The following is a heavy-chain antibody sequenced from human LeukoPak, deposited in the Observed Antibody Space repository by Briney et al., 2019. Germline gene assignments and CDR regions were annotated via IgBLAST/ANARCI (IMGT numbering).Heavy chain of an antibody. V-gene: IGHV4-34*01. Sequence: PSETLSLTCAVYGGSFSGYYWGWIRQPPWKGLEWIGSIYYSGSTYYNPSLKSRVTISVDTSKNQFSLKLSSVTAADTAVYYCARGIIVATIPRPVGFEDYWGQGTLVTVSS. CDR3: ARGIIVATIPRPVGFEDY. CDR2: IYYSGST. D-gene: IGHD5-12*01. CDR1: GGSFSGYY. J-gene: IGHJ4*02.